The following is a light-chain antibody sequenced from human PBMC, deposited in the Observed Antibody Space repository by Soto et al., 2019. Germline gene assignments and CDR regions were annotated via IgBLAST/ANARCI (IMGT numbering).Light chain of an antibody. J-gene: IGKJ1*01. CDR2: KAS. CDR3: QHYNSYSDA. V-gene: IGKV1-5*03. CDR1: QTISSW. Sequence: DIQMTQSPSTLSGSVGDRVTITCRASQTISSWLAWYQQKPGKAPKLLIYKASTLKSGVPSRFSGSGSGTEFPLTISSLQPDDFATYYCQHYNSYSDAFGRGTKVE.